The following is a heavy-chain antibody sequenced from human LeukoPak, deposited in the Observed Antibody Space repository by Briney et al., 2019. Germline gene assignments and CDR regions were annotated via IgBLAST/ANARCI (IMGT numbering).Heavy chain of an antibody. CDR1: GFTFSGSA. V-gene: IGHV3-73*01. CDR2: IRSKANSYAT. CDR3: TRRELPDEYNWFDP. Sequence: PGGSLRLSCAASGFTFSGSAMYSVRQASGKGLEWVGRIRSKANSYATAYAASVKGRFTISRDDSKNTAYLQMNSLKTEDTAVYYCTRRELPDEYNWFDPWGQGTLVTVSS. J-gene: IGHJ5*02. D-gene: IGHD1-26*01.